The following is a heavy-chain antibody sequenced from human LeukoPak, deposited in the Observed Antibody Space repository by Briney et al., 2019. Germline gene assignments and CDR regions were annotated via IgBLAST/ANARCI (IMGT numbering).Heavy chain of an antibody. CDR1: GGSISSGGYY. Sequence: SSQTLSLTCTVSGGSISSGGYYWSWIRQPPGKGLEWIGEINHSGSTNYNPSLKSRVTISVDTSKNQFSLKLSSVTAADTAVYYCARCRLRYFDYWGQGTLVTVSS. J-gene: IGHJ4*02. D-gene: IGHD5-12*01. CDR3: ARCRLRYFDY. V-gene: IGHV4-31*03. CDR2: INHSGST.